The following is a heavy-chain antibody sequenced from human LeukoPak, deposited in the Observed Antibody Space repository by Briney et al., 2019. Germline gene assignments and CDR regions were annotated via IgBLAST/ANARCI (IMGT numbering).Heavy chain of an antibody. D-gene: IGHD3-3*01. Sequence: GGSLRLSCAASGFTFSIYSMNWVRQAPGKGLEGVSYISSSSTDIYYADSVKGRFTISRDNAKNSLYLQMNSLRAEDTAVYYCARSLLRSPKAMDVWGKGTTVTVSS. CDR3: ARSLLRSPKAMDV. J-gene: IGHJ6*04. CDR1: GFTFSIYS. V-gene: IGHV3-48*01. CDR2: ISSSSTDI.